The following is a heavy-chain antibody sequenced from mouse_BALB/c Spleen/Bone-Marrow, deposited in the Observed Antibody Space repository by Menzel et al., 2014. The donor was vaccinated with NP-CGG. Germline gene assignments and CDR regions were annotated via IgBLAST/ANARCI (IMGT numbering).Heavy chain of an antibody. CDR2: INTNGGTT. CDR3: ARNRYDWFAY. V-gene: IGHV5-6-3*01. D-gene: IGHD2-14*01. Sequence: EVKLVGSGGVLVQPGGSLKLSCAASGFTFSSYDMSWVRQTPDKRLELVATINTNGGTTYYPDSVKGRFTISRDNAKSTLYLQMSSLKSTDTAIYYCARNRYDWFAYWGQGTLVTVSA. CDR1: GFTFSSYD. J-gene: IGHJ3*01.